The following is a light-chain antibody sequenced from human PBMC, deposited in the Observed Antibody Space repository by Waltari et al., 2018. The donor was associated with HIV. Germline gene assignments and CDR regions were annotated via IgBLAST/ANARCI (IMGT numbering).Light chain of an antibody. V-gene: IGLV1-40*01. CDR2: GNS. CDR1: RSNIGARFD. J-gene: IGLJ3*02. Sequence: QSVLTQPPSVSGAPGQRVTISCSGSRSNIGARFDVHGYQQIPGTAPKLLIYGNSNRPSGVQDRFSGSKSGTSASRAITGLQAEDEADYYCQSYDSSLSGSVFGGGTKLTVL. CDR3: QSYDSSLSGSV.